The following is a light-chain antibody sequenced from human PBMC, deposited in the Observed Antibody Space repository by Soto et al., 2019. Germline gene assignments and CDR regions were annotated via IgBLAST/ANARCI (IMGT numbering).Light chain of an antibody. J-gene: IGKJ3*01. CDR1: QNVNNE. CDR3: LQYNNWPPFT. V-gene: IGKV3-15*01. CDR2: DAS. Sequence: EIVMTQSPATLSVSRGEGATLSCRASQNVNNELAWYQQKPGQPPRLLIYDASTRATGIPARFSGSGSGTEFTLTINSLQSEDSAVYYCLQYNNWPPFTFGPGTKVDIK.